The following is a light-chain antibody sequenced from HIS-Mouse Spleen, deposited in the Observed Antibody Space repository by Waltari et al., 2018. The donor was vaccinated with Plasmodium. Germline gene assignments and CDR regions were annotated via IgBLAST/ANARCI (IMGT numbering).Light chain of an antibody. J-gene: IGKJ3*01. CDR1: QSVSSN. CDR3: QQYNNWSFT. Sequence: EIVMTKSPATLSVSPGERATLSCRASQSVSSNLAWYQQKPGQAPRLLIYGASTRATGIPARFSGSVSGTEFTLTISSLQSEDFAVYYCQQYNNWSFTFGPGTKVDIK. V-gene: IGKV3-15*01. CDR2: GAS.